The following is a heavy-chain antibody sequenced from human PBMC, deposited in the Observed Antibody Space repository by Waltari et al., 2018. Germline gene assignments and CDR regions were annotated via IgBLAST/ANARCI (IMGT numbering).Heavy chain of an antibody. D-gene: IGHD1-26*01. J-gene: IGHJ4*02. Sequence: VQLVQSGDEVKKPGSSVKVSCKASGGTFRSSAIRWVRQAPGQGLEWMGRIIPILGIANYAQKFQGRVTITADKSTSTAYMELSSLRSEDTAVYYCARDSGIMGYWGQGTLVTVSS. CDR3: ARDSGIMGY. CDR2: IIPILGIA. V-gene: IGHV1-69*04. CDR1: GGTFRSSA.